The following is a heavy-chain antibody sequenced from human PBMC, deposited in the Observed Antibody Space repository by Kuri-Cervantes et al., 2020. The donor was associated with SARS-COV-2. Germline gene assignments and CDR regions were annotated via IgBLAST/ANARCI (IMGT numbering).Heavy chain of an antibody. V-gene: IGHV3-15*01. J-gene: IGHJ4*02. CDR1: GFTFSSAW. Sequence: GGSLRLSCAASGFTFSSAWMSWVRQAPGKGLEWVGRVRADGTTEFASPVKGRFTISRDASQTTLYLQMDSLQSEDTGVYLCAADVPDFHPQIDYLGQGTLVTVSS. CDR2: VRADGTT. CDR3: AADVPDFHPQIDY.